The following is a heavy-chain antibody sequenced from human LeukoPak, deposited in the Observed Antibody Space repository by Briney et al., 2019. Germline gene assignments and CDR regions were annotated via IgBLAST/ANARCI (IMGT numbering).Heavy chain of an antibody. CDR3: ARDLPSGHYGMDV. D-gene: IGHD7-27*01. J-gene: IGHJ6*02. CDR1: GFSVSSNY. V-gene: IGHV3-53*01. CDR2: IYSGGST. Sequence: GFLRLSCAASGFSVSSNYMSWVRQAPGKGLEWVSVIYSGGSTYYADSVKGRFTISRDNSKNTLYLQMNSLRTEDTAVYYCARDLPSGHYGMDVWGQGTTVTVSS.